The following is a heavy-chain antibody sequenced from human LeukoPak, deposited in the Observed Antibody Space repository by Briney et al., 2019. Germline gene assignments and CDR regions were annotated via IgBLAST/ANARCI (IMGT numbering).Heavy chain of an antibody. CDR1: GFTFSSYD. CDR3: ARGYSSGSLDY. Sequence: GGSLRLSCAASGFTFSSYDMHWVRQATGKGLEWVSLIGSAVDTYYLGSVKGRFTISRENAKESLYLQMNSLRAEDTAVYYCARGYSSGSLDYWGQGTLVTVSS. CDR2: IGSAVDT. V-gene: IGHV3-13*04. J-gene: IGHJ4*02. D-gene: IGHD5-18*01.